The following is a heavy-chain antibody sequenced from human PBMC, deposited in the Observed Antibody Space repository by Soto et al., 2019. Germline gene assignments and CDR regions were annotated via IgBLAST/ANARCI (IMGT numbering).Heavy chain of an antibody. Sequence: EVQLVESRGGLVQPGGSLRLSCAASGFTFSSYWMTWVRQAPGKGLEWVANIKQDGSEKYYVDSVKGRFTISRDNTKKSLYLQMSSLSTQDTAVYYCARGSGWGDSWGQGTLVTVSS. V-gene: IGHV3-7*03. CDR3: ARGSGWGDS. J-gene: IGHJ4*02. CDR1: GFTFSSYW. D-gene: IGHD6-19*01. CDR2: IKQDGSEK.